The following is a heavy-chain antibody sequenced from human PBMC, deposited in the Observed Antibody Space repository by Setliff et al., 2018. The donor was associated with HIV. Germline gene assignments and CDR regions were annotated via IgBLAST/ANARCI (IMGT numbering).Heavy chain of an antibody. CDR1: GGSASNSRYY. V-gene: IGHV4-61*01. Sequence: SETLSLTCTVSGGSASNSRYYWSWIRQPPGKGLEWIGSIYYNGITNYNPSLKSRVTISVDTSKNQFSLSLSSVTAADTAVYYCARDDSGYYYDYWGQGKLVTVSS. J-gene: IGHJ4*02. CDR3: ARDDSGYYYDY. CDR2: IYYNGIT. D-gene: IGHD3-22*01.